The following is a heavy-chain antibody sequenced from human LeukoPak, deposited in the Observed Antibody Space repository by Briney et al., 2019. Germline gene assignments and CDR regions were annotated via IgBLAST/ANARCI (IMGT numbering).Heavy chain of an antibody. CDR3: ARVDRYYYYMDV. CDR2: IGGST. CDR1: GYTFSNYY. Sequence: ASVKVSCKASGYTFSNYYIHWVRQAPGQGLEWMGIIGGSTNYAQKFQGRVTMTRDTSTSTVYMELSSLRSEDTAVYYCARVDRYYYYMDVWGKGTTVTISS. J-gene: IGHJ6*03. V-gene: IGHV1-46*01.